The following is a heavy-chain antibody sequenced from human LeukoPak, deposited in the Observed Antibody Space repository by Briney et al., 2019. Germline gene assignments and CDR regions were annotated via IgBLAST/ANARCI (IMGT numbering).Heavy chain of an antibody. CDR1: GFIFSSYA. V-gene: IGHV3-30*04. CDR2: ISYDGSNK. J-gene: IGHJ4*02. D-gene: IGHD7-27*01. CDR3: AKDKAGDLYYFDY. Sequence: GRSLRLSCAASGFIFSSYAMHWVRQAPGKGLEWVAVISYDGSNKYYADSVKGRFTISRDNSKNTLYLQMNSLRAEDTAVYYCAKDKAGDLYYFDYWGQGTLVTVSS.